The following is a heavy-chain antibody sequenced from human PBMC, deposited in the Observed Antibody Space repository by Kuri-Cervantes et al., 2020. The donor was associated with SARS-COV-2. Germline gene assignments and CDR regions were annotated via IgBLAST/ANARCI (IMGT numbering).Heavy chain of an antibody. Sequence: SQTLSLTCAVYGGSFSVYYGSWIRQPPGKGLEWIGEINHSGSTNYNPSLKSRVTISVDTSKNQFSLKLSSVTAADTAVYYCASVPNGYYYDGMDVWGQGTTVTVSS. CDR1: GGSFSVYY. V-gene: IGHV4-34*01. CDR3: ASVPNGYYYDGMDV. CDR2: INHSGST. D-gene: IGHD1-1*01. J-gene: IGHJ6*02.